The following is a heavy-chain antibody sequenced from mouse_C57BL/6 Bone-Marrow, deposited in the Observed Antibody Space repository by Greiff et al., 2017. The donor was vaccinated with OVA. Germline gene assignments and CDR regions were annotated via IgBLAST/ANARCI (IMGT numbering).Heavy chain of an antibody. D-gene: IGHD2-5*01. CDR2: ISDGGSYT. CDR3: ARPYYSNLGYFDV. V-gene: IGHV5-4*03. J-gene: IGHJ1*03. CDR1: GFTFSSYA. Sequence: DVMLVESGGGLVKPGGSLKLSCAASGFTFSSYAMSWVRQTPEKRLEWVATISDGGSYTYYPDNVKGRFTISRDNAKNNLYLQMSHLKSEDTAMYYCARPYYSNLGYFDVWGTGTTVTVSS.